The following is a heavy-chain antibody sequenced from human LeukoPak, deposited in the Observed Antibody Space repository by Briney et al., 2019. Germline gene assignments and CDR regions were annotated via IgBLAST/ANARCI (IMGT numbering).Heavy chain of an antibody. V-gene: IGHV3-23*01. CDR3: AKDQGASSYSFDY. J-gene: IGHJ4*02. D-gene: IGHD1-26*01. CDR1: GFTFSSYA. CDR2: ISGSGGST. Sequence: GGSLRLSCAASGFTFSSYAMSWVRQAPGKGLEWVSAISGSGGSTYYADSVKGRFTISRDNSKNTLYLQMDTLTAEDTAVYYCAKDQGASSYSFDYWGRGTLVTVSS.